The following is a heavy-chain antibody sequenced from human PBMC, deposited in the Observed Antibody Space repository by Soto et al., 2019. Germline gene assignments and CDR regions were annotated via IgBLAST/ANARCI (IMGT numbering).Heavy chain of an antibody. Sequence: QVQLVQSGAEVKKPGASVKVSCKPSGYTFIAYYIHWVRQAPGQGLEWMGIINPSGGSTSYAQHFQGRVTMTRDTSTSTVYMELSGLRYEDTAVYYCARDVAPYESLNYFDYWGQGTLVTVSS. J-gene: IGHJ4*02. CDR3: ARDVAPYESLNYFDY. CDR1: GYTFIAYY. D-gene: IGHD3-22*01. V-gene: IGHV1-46*01. CDR2: INPSGGST.